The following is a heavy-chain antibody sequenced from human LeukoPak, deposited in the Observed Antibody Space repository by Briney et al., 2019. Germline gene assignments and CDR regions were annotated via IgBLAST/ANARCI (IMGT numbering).Heavy chain of an antibody. CDR3: ARRPLFRKFYFESSSYYRSDAFDI. J-gene: IGHJ4*02. V-gene: IGHV1-2*02. CDR2: INPNSGDT. CDR1: GYTFTDYY. D-gene: IGHD3-22*01. Sequence: ASVKVSCKASGYTFTDYYVHWVRQAPGQGPEWMGWINPNSGDTKYAQKFQARVTMTRDTSISTAYMELGRLRSDDTAVYYCARRPLFRKFYFESSSYYRSDAFDIWGQGTLVTVSS.